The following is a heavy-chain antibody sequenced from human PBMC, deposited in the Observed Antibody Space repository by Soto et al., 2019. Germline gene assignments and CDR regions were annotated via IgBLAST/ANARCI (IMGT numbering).Heavy chain of an antibody. D-gene: IGHD3-3*02. V-gene: IGHV3-74*01. CDR1: GVTFSSYW. CDR3: AGAILP. CDR2: INTDGTYT. Sequence: VQLVESGGGLVQPGESLRLTCAASGVTFSSYWVHWVRQAPGKGPVWVSCINTDGTYTAYADSVKGRFTISRDNAKNTLYLQMNSLRADDTAVYYCAGAILPWGQGTLVTVSS. J-gene: IGHJ1*01.